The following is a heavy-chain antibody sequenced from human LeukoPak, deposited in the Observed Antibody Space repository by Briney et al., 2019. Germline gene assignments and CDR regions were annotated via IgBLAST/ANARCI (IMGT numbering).Heavy chain of an antibody. CDR2: ISNSSSYI. J-gene: IGHJ4*02. Sequence: GGSLRLSCAASGFTFSSYSMNWVRQAPGKGLEWVSSISNSSSYIYYADSVKGRFTISRDNAKNSLYLQMNSLRAEDTAVYYCARLGVGATGAFDYWGQGTLVTVSS. CDR3: ARLGVGATGAFDY. V-gene: IGHV3-21*01. CDR1: GFTFSSYS. D-gene: IGHD1-26*01.